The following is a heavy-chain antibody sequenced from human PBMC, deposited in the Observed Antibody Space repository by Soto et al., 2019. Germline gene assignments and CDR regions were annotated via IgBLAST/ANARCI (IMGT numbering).Heavy chain of an antibody. J-gene: IGHJ4*02. D-gene: IGHD2-15*01. CDR1: GFTFSSYG. CDR2: IWYDGSNK. Sequence: QVQLVESGGGVVQPGRSLRLSCAASGFTFSSYGMHWVRQAPGKGLEWVAVIWYDGSNKYYADSVKGRFTISRDNSKNTLDLQMNSLRAEEKAVYYCARDLDDCSGGSCYSGLFDFWGQGSLVTGFS. V-gene: IGHV3-33*01. CDR3: ARDLDDCSGGSCYSGLFDF.